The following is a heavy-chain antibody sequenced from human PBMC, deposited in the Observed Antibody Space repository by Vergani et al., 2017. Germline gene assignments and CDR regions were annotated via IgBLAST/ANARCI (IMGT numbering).Heavy chain of an antibody. V-gene: IGHV3-9*01. J-gene: IGHJ5*02. D-gene: IGHD2-15*01. CDR3: VRDLDCSPINCYHGFDP. CDR2: ISWNSGRT. Sequence: EVQLLESGGDLVQPGGSLRLSCAASGFSFTTYAMSWVRQAPGKGLEWVSGISWNSGRTDYADSVKGRFIISRDNAKKSLSLIMNSLRPEDTALYYCVRDLDCSPINCYHGFDPWGQGTLVTVSS. CDR1: GFSFTTYA.